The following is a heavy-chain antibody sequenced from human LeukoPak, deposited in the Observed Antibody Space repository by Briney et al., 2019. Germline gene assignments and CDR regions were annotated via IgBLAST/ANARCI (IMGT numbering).Heavy chain of an antibody. CDR3: ARGGGSSPTGYYYYYMDV. CDR1: GGTFSSYA. D-gene: IGHD6-13*01. CDR2: TIPIFGTA. Sequence: SVKVSCKASGGTFSSYAISWVRQAPGQGLEWMGRTIPIFGTANYAQKFQGRVTITTDESTSTAYMELSSLRSEDTAVYYCARGGGSSPTGYYYYYMDVWGKGTTVTVSS. J-gene: IGHJ6*03. V-gene: IGHV1-69*05.